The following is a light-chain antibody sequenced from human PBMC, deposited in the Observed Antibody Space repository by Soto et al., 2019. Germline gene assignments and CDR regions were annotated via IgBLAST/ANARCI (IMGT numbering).Light chain of an antibody. Sequence: DIQMTQSPSSLSASVGDRVTITCQASQDISNYLNWYQQKPGKAPKLLIYDASNLETGVPSRFSGSGSGADFTLTISRLEPEDFAMYYCQQYGSSPGTFGQGTKVDIK. J-gene: IGKJ1*01. CDR1: QDISNY. V-gene: IGKV1-33*01. CDR3: QQYGSSPGT. CDR2: DAS.